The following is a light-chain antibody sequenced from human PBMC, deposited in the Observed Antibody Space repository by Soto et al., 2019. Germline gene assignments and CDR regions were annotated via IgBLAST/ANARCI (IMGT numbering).Light chain of an antibody. CDR2: GAY. CDR1: HTIATY. V-gene: IGKV1-39*01. J-gene: IGKJ2*01. CDR3: QQFYYYPHT. Sequence: IQMTQSPSSLSASVGDGVTLTCRASHTIATYLNWYQQKPGQVPEVLIYGAYRLHVGVPSRFTVSGYGTDFTLTINNFLPEDFAIYYCQQFYYYPHTFGQGTKLEVK.